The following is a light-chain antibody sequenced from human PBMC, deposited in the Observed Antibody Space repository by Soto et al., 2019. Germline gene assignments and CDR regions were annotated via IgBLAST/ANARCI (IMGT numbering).Light chain of an antibody. CDR1: SGHSRYA. V-gene: IGLV4-69*01. Sequence: QPVLTQSPSASASLGASVKLTCTLSSGHSRYAIAWHQQQPEKGPRYLMKVNSDGSHNKGDVIPDRFSGSSSGAERYLTISSLQSEDEADYYCQTWGTGIRVFGGGTKVTVL. J-gene: IGLJ3*02. CDR3: QTWGTGIRV. CDR2: VNSDGSH.